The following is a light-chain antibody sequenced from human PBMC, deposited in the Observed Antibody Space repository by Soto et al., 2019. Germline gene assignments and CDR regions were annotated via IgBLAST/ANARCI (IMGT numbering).Light chain of an antibody. CDR3: QQYDNWPTT. Sequence: EIVMTQSPATLYVSPGDRVTLSCRASQSIASNLGWYQLKPCQAPRLLFYGAFNRAPAVPARFTGSGSVTAVNLTITSLQSDDISVYHCQQYDNWPTTFGGGTTVGI. CDR2: GAF. J-gene: IGKJ4*01. CDR1: QSIASN. V-gene: IGKV3-15*01.